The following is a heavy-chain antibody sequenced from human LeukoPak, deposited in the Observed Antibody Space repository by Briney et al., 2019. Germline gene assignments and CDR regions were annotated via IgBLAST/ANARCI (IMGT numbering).Heavy chain of an antibody. CDR2: INPNSGGT. CDR1: GYTFTCYY. CDR3: ASKRPGDDILTGYGY. J-gene: IGHJ4*02. D-gene: IGHD3-9*01. Sequence: ASVKVSCKASGYTFTCYYMHWVRQAPGQGLEWMGWINPNSGGTNYAQKFQGRVTMTRDTSISTAYMELSRLRSDDTAVYYCASKRPGDDILTGYGYWGQGTLVTVSS. V-gene: IGHV1-2*02.